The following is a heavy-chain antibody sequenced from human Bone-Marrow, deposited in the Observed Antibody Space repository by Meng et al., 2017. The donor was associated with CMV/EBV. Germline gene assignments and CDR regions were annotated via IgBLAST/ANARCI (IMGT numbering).Heavy chain of an antibody. Sequence: VRVVKSGAEVTKPGASGNVSCKAAGYTFTSYGISWVRQAPGQGLEWMGWISAYNGNTNYAQKLQGRVTMTTDTSTSTAYMELRSLRSDDTAVYYCARDLGDYYDSSGYYYGNWFDPWGQGTLVTVSS. D-gene: IGHD3-22*01. CDR2: ISAYNGNT. V-gene: IGHV1-18*01. CDR3: ARDLGDYYDSSGYYYGNWFDP. CDR1: GYTFTSYG. J-gene: IGHJ5*02.